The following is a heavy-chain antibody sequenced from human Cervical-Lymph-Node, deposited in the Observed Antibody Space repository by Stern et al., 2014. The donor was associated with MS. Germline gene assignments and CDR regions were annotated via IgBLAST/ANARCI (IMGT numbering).Heavy chain of an antibody. CDR2: IFYSGGA. V-gene: IGHV4-61*01. CDR1: GGSVNSGNYY. D-gene: IGHD3-22*01. J-gene: IGHJ3*02. CDR3: ARMILTRNDAFDI. Sequence: VQLVESGPGLVKPSETLSLNCTVYGGSVNSGNYYWSWIRQPTGKGLERIGYIFYSGGANYNPSLKRRVTISLDTSKNQFSLNLSSVTAADTAVYYCARMILTRNDAFDIWGHGTMVTVSS.